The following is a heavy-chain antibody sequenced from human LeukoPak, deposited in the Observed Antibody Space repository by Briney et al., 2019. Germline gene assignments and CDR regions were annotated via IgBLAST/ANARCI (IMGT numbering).Heavy chain of an antibody. D-gene: IGHD2-15*01. Sequence: SETLSLTCSVSGGSINSHYWSWIRQPPGKRLEWIGYIFNTGNTNYNPSLKSRVTISVDTSKNQFSLKLSSVTAADTAVYYCARDSVYCSGGSCYSSYYGMDVWGQGTTVTVSS. CDR3: ARDSVYCSGGSCYSSYYGMDV. J-gene: IGHJ6*02. V-gene: IGHV4-59*11. CDR1: GGSINSHY. CDR2: IFNTGNT.